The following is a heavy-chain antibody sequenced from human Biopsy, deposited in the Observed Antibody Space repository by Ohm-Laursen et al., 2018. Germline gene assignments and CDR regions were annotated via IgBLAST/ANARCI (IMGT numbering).Heavy chain of an antibody. CDR1: GDSVSSGSFY. V-gene: IGHV4-61*01. CDR2: IYDRGSTA. CDR3: ARGTGRYYVYGAFDI. Sequence: SQTLSLTCPVSGDSVSSGSFYWTWIRQPPGQGLEYIGYIYDRGSTANYNPSPESRVTMSVDTSKNQFSLNLRSVTAADTAVYYCARGTGRYYVYGAFDIWGQGTVVTVSS. J-gene: IGHJ3*02. D-gene: IGHD1-26*01.